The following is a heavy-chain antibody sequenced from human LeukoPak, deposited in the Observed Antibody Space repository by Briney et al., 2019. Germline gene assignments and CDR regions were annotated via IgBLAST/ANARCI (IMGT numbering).Heavy chain of an antibody. J-gene: IGHJ4*02. D-gene: IGHD4-11*01. CDR3: AREHKSFDDYPYYFDS. CDR1: SDPISSGHYY. V-gene: IGHV4-30-4*01. Sequence: SQTLSLTCTVSSDPISSGHYYWSWIPQPAGKGLEFIGYFYKKGGTFYNPPVKSRVSISIDTSKNQFSLKLTSVTAADTAVYLCAREHKSFDDYPYYFDSWGQGTLVTVSS. CDR2: FYKKGGT.